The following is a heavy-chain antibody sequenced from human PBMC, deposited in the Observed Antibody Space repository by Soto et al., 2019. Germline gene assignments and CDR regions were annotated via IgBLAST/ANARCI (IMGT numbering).Heavy chain of an antibody. CDR1: GFTFSSYS. V-gene: IGHV3-21*01. D-gene: IGHD3-3*01. Sequence: GGSLRLSCAASGFTFSSYSMNWVRQAPGKGLEWVSSISSSSSYIYYADSVKGRFTISRDNAKNSLYLQTNSLRAEDTAVYYCASPLRVSVFPAFDIWGQGTMVTVS. CDR2: ISSSSSYI. J-gene: IGHJ3*02. CDR3: ASPLRVSVFPAFDI.